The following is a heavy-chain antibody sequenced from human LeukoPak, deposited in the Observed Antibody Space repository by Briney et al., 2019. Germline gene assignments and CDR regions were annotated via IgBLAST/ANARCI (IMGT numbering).Heavy chain of an antibody. J-gene: IGHJ4*02. V-gene: IGHV3-21*01. D-gene: IGHD3-3*01. Sequence: KPGGSLRLSCAASGFIFSSYTMNWVRQAPGKGPEWVSSISSGGGHTFYADSVRGRFTISRDDANNSPYLQMNSLRDEDTAVYYCTRDPILEWSMYYFDYWGQGTLVTVSS. CDR2: ISSGGGHT. CDR1: GFIFSSYT. CDR3: TRDPILEWSMYYFDY.